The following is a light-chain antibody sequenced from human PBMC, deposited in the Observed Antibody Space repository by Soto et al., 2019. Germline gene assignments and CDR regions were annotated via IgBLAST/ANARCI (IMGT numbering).Light chain of an antibody. CDR1: QAISNY. J-gene: IGKJ1*01. CDR2: AAS. V-gene: IGKV1-27*01. CDR3: QKYNTVPLT. Sequence: DIQMTQSPSSLSASVGDRVTITCRASQAISNYLAWYQQKPGKVPNILIYAASSLQSGVSSRFSGSGSGTDFSLTISSLQPEDVATYYCQKYNTVPLTFGQGTKVEIK.